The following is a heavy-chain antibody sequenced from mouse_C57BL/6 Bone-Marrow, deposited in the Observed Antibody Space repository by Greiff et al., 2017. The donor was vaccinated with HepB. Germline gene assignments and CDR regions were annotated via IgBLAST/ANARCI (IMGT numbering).Heavy chain of an antibody. V-gene: IGHV5-6*02. CDR2: ISSGGSYT. CDR1: GFTFSSYG. J-gene: IGHJ1*03. CDR3: ARHLYWYFDV. Sequence: EVMLVESGGDLVKPGGSLKLSCAASGFTFSSYGMSWVRQTPDKRLEWVATISSGGSYTYYPDSVKGRFTISRDNAKNTLYLQMSSLKSEDTAMYYCARHLYWYFDVWGTGTTVTVSS.